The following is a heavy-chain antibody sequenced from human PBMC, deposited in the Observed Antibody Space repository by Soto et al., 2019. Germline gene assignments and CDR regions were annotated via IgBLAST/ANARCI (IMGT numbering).Heavy chain of an antibody. D-gene: IGHD1-26*01. CDR1: GFICSSYD. Sequence: GESLKISCAVSGFICSSYDMSWVRQAPGKGLEWVSTILVGGSTHYEDSVKGRFTISRDTSKNTVYLQMSSLTAGDTAFYYCAKATATSGGAFEIYGQGTMVTVSS. J-gene: IGHJ3*02. CDR3: AKATATSGGAFEI. CDR2: ILVGGST. V-gene: IGHV3-23*01.